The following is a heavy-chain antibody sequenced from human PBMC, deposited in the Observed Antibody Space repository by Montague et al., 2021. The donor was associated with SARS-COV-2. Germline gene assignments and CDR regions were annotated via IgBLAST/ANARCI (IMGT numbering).Heavy chain of an antibody. CDR3: ARSANSDRGASYFFDF. J-gene: IGHJ4*02. D-gene: IGHD3-10*01. Sequence: SETLSLTCTVSGGSIGNYYWNWIRQTPGTGLEWIGYIYYTGTTNYNPSLRGRVTISLNKANNQFSLRVKSVTAADTALYYCARSANSDRGASYFFDFWGQGTLVAVSS. CDR1: GGSIGNYY. CDR2: IYYTGTT. V-gene: IGHV4-59*08.